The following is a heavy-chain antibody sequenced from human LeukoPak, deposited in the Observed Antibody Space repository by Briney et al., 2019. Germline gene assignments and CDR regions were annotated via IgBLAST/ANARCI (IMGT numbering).Heavy chain of an antibody. CDR3: ARDSGLYSSGWYDY. CDR1: GYTFTGYY. J-gene: IGHJ4*02. D-gene: IGHD6-19*01. V-gene: IGHV1-2*04. CDR2: INPNSGGT. Sequence: ASVKVSCKASGYTFTGYYMHWVRQAPGQGLEWMGWINPNSGGTNYAQKFQVWVTMTRDTSISTAYMELSRLRSDDTAVYYCARDSGLYSSGWYDYWGQGTLVTVSS.